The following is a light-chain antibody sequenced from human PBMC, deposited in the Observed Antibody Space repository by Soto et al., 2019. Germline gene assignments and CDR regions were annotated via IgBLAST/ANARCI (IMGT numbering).Light chain of an antibody. V-gene: IGKV3-11*01. CDR1: QSVSSY. J-gene: IGKJ4*01. Sequence: EIVLTQSPATLSLSPGERATLSCRASQSVSSYLAWYQQKPGQAHRLLIYDASNRATGIPARFSGSGSGTDFPLTISSLESEGFKVYYCQQRSTSELTFGGGTKVEIK. CDR3: QQRSTSELT. CDR2: DAS.